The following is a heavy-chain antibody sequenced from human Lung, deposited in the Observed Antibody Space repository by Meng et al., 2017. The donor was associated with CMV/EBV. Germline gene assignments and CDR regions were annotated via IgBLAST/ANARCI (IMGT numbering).Heavy chain of an antibody. V-gene: IGHV4-31*03. D-gene: IGHD4-17*01. CDR2: IYYSGST. CDR3: ARTNYGDYNWFDP. CDR1: GGSISSGGFY. J-gene: IGHJ5*02. Sequence: QGRLQESGPGLVNPSQTLSLTCTVAGGSISSGGFYWSWIRQHPGKGLEWIGYIYYSGSTYYNPSLRSRVAISIDTSKNQFSLKLTSVTAADTAVYFCARTNYGDYNWFDPWGQGTLVTVSS.